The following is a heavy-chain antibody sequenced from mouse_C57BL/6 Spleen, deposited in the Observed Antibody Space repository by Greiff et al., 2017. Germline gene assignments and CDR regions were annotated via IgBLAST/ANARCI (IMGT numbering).Heavy chain of an antibody. Sequence: VQLQQSGPELVKPGASVKISCKASGYTFTDYYMNWVKQSHGKSLEWIGDINPNNGGTSYNQKFKGKATLTVDKSSSTAYMELRSLTSEDSAVYYCARQLRLRGYFDYWGQGTTLTVSS. V-gene: IGHV1-26*01. CDR3: ARQLRLRGYFDY. CDR1: GYTFTDYY. D-gene: IGHD3-2*02. J-gene: IGHJ2*01. CDR2: INPNNGGT.